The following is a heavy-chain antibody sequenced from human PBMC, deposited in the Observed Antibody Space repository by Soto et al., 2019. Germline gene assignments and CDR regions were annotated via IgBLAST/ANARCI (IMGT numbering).Heavy chain of an antibody. J-gene: IGHJ4*02. CDR1: GFTFSEYD. V-gene: IGHV3-33*08. D-gene: IGHD3-9*01. CDR2: ISYLGTKT. Sequence: QVQLVESGGGVVQPWMSLRLSCADSGFTFSEYDMHWVRQAPGKGLEWVALISYLGTKTDYADSVKRRFTISRDNFKKIVSLQMESLRAEDSAVCFCARTDTGGTYFGFWGRRNLVTVSS. CDR3: ARTDTGGTYFGF.